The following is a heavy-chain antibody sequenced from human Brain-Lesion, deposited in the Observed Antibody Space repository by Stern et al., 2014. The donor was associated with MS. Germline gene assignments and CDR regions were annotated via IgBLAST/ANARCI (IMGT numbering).Heavy chain of an antibody. CDR2: FGPEDGET. J-gene: IGHJ4*02. CDR1: GYTLTELS. V-gene: IGHV1-24*01. Sequence: QVQLVESGAEVKKPGASVKVSCKVSGYTLTELSMHWVRQAPRKGLAWMGGFGPEDGETIYAQKFQGRVTMTEDTSTDTAYMELSSLRSEDTAVYYCATLSPGAGGNYYRHFDYWGQGTLVTVSS. D-gene: IGHD1-26*01. CDR3: ATLSPGAGGNYYRHFDY.